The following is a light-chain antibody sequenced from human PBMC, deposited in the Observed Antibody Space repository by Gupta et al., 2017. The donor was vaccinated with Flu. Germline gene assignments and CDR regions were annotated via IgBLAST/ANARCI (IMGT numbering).Light chain of an antibody. V-gene: IGKV3-20*01. Sequence: EIVLTQSPGTLSLSPGERATLSCRTSRSVSSSYLAWYQQRPGQAPRRLIYGASNRATGIPDRFSGSGSGTDFTLTITRLEPEDFALYYCQQYGSSPITFGQGTRLEIK. CDR3: QQYGSSPIT. CDR2: GAS. J-gene: IGKJ5*01. CDR1: RSVSSSY.